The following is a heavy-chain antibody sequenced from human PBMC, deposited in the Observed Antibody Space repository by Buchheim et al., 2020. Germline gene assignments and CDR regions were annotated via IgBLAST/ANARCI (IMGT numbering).Heavy chain of an antibody. CDR3: ARDVPVTGGPFDLFPNPGYYFDH. Sequence: VQLVQSGAEVQKPGASVKISCKASGYTFTNFPLHWVRQAPGQGLEWMGMINLGGGRTRYETKFLGRITMTRDTPTNTVYMELSSLRSEDTAVYFCARDVPVTGGPFDLFPNPGYYFDHWGQGTL. CDR2: INLGGGRT. CDR1: GYTFTNFP. J-gene: IGHJ4*02. D-gene: IGHD1-20*01. V-gene: IGHV1-46*01.